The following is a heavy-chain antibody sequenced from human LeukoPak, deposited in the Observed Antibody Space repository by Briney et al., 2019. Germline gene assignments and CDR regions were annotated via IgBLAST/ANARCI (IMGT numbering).Heavy chain of an antibody. CDR2: IKQDGSEK. CDR3: ASSDDY. V-gene: IGHV3-7*01. Sequence: GGSLRLSCAASGFTFGSYWMSWVRQAPGKGLEWVANIKQDGSEKYYVDSVKGRFTISRDNAKNSLYLQMNSLRAEDTAVYYCASSDDYWGQGTLVTVSS. D-gene: IGHD6-25*01. CDR1: GFTFGSYW. J-gene: IGHJ4*02.